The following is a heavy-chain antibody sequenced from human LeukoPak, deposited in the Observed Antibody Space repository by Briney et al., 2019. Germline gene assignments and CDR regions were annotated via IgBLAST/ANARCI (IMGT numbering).Heavy chain of an antibody. CDR1: GFTFSSYW. V-gene: IGHV3-74*01. J-gene: IGHJ4*02. CDR2: INTDGSST. D-gene: IGHD5-24*01. Sequence: GGSLRLSCAASGFTFSSYWMHWVRQAPGKGLVWVSRINTDGSSTSYADSVKGRFTISRDNPKNLLFLQINSLRVEDTVVYYCARETPRRGETRDGYRWGQGTVVTVSS. CDR3: ARETPRRGETRDGYR.